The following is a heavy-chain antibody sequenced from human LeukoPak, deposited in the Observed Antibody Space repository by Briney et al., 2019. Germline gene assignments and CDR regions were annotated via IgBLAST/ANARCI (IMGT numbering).Heavy chain of an antibody. Sequence: PGGSLRLSCAAPGFTVSSNYMSWVRQAPGKGLEWVSVIYSGGSTYYADSVKGRFTISRDNSKNTLYLQMNSLRAEDTAVYYCARDIRRGYSYGYGEYWGQGTLVTVSS. CDR3: ARDIRRGYSYGYGEY. V-gene: IGHV3-53*01. D-gene: IGHD5-18*01. CDR2: IYSGGST. J-gene: IGHJ4*02. CDR1: GFTVSSNY.